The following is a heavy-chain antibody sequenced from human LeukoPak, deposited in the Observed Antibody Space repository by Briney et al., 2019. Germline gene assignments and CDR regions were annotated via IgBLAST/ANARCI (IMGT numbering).Heavy chain of an antibody. J-gene: IGHJ6*02. CDR2: IWYDGSKK. CDR1: GFTVSTNY. Sequence: GGSLRLSCAASGFTVSTNYMNWVRQAPGKGLEWVALIWYDGSKKYYADSVKGRFTISRDNSMNTLYVQMNSLRAEDTAVYYCARALRANSYYYGVDVWGQGITVTVSS. V-gene: IGHV3-33*08. CDR3: ARALRANSYYYGVDV.